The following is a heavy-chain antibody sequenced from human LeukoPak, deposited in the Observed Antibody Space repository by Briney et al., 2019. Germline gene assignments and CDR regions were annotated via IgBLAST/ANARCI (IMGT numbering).Heavy chain of an antibody. J-gene: IGHJ3*02. CDR3: ARVSPVIRDAFDI. V-gene: IGHV4-61*01. D-gene: IGHD3-10*01. Sequence: SETLSLTCTVSGGSISSSSYYWSWIRQPPGKGLEWIGYYSGSTNYNPSLKSRVTISVDTSKNQFSLKLSSVTAADTAVYYCARVSPVIRDAFDIWGQGTMVTVSS. CDR2: YSGST. CDR1: GGSISSSSYY.